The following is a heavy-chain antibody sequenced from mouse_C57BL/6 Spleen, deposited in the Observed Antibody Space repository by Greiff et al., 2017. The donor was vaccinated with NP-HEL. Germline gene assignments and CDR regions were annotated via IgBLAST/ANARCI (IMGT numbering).Heavy chain of an antibody. J-gene: IGHJ1*03. CDR3: ARRDYYGSSYWYFDV. CDR1: GYTFTDYY. V-gene: IGHV1-26*01. D-gene: IGHD1-1*01. CDR2: INPNNGGT. Sequence: EVQLQQSGPELVKPGASVKISCKASGYTFTDYYMNWVKQSHGQSLEWIGDINPNNGGTSYNQKFKGKATLTVDKSSSTAYMELRSLTSEYSAVYYCARRDYYGSSYWYFDVWGTGTTVTVSS.